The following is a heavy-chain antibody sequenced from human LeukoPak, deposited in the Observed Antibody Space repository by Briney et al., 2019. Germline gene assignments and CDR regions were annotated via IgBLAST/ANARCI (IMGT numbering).Heavy chain of an antibody. D-gene: IGHD3-9*01. CDR2: INSDGSST. Sequence: PGGSLRLSCAASGFTFSSYWMLWVRQAPGKGLVWVSRINSDGSSTSYADSVKGRFTISRDNAKNTLYLQMNSRRAEDTAVYYCARVGSGSEVLVLRYFDWSTRQNYGMDVWGQGTTVTVSS. J-gene: IGHJ6*02. CDR1: GFTFSSYW. V-gene: IGHV3-74*01. CDR3: ARVGSGSEVLVLRYFDWSTRQNYGMDV.